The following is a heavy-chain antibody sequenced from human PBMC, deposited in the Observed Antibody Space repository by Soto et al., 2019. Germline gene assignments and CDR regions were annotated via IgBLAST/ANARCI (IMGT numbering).Heavy chain of an antibody. J-gene: IGHJ5*02. CDR3: ARDVRHLSGWVPIHNYFDP. V-gene: IGHV1-46*01. CDR1: GYTFSNFY. D-gene: IGHD6-19*01. CDR2: IFTGGADT. Sequence: ASVKVSCKASGYTFSNFYIHWVRQAPGQGLEWMGIIFTGGADTRFTISRDNAGNSLYLQMSSLTVEDTAVYFCARDVRHLSGWVPIHNYFDPWGQGTLVTVSS.